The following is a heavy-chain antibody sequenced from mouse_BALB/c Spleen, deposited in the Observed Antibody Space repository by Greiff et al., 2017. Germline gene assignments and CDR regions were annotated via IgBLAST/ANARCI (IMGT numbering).Heavy chain of an antibody. J-gene: IGHJ4*01. D-gene: IGHD1-1*02. CDR3: ARYYGRYYYAMDY. V-gene: IGHV3-8*02. CDR1: GDSITSGY. Sequence: EVKLMESGPSLVKPSQTLSLTCSVTGDSITSGYWNWIRKFPGNKLEYMGYISYSGSTYYNPSLKSRISITRDTSKNQYYLQLNSVTTEDTATYYCARYYGRYYYAMDYWGQGTSVTVSS. CDR2: ISYSGST.